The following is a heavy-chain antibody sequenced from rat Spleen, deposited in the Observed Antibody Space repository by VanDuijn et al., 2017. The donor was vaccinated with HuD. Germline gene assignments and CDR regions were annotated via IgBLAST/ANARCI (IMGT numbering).Heavy chain of an antibody. Sequence: QVQLKESGPDLVQPSQTLSLTCTVSGFSLTSYGVSWVRQPPGKGLEWIAAISSGGNTYYNSVLKSRLSVSRDTSKSQAFLKMGSLQAEDTAMYFCARLHRGYWGQGVMVTVSS. D-gene: IGHD4-3*01. CDR2: ISSGGNT. V-gene: IGHV2S8*01. CDR3: ARLHRGY. CDR1: GFSLTSYG. J-gene: IGHJ2*01.